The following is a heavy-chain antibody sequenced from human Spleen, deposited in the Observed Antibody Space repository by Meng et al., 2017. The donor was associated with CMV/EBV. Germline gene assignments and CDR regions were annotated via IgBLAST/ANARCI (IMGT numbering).Heavy chain of an antibody. CDR3: TTDNSNYFNAFDI. J-gene: IGHJ3*02. CDR1: GFTVSSKY. Sequence: GESLKISCAASGFTVSSKYMSWVRQAPGKGLEWVGRIKSKTDGGTTDYAAPVKGRFTISRDDSKNTLYLQMNSLKTEDTAVYYCTTDNSNYFNAFDIWGQGTMVTVSS. CDR2: IKSKTDGGTT. V-gene: IGHV3-15*01. D-gene: IGHD4-11*01.